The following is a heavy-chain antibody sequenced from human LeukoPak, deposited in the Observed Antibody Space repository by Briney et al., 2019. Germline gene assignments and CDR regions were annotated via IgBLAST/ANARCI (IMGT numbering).Heavy chain of an antibody. D-gene: IGHD5-18*01. CDR2: ILYDGSNE. CDR3: AKDLGYSYGYGFDY. V-gene: IGHV3-30*18. Sequence: GGSLGLSCAASGFTFSSYGMHWVRPAPSKGLGGEAGILYDGSNEFYADSVEGRFTISRENSKHTLYLQMNSLRAEDTAVYYCAKDLGYSYGYGFDYWGQGTLVTVST. CDR1: GFTFSSYG. J-gene: IGHJ4*02.